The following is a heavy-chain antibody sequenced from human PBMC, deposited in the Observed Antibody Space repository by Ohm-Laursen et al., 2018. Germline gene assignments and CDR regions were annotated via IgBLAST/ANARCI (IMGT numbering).Heavy chain of an antibody. CDR2: INQSGST. CDR1: GESSSGYF. D-gene: IGHD6-19*01. J-gene: IGHJ6*02. Sequence: GTLSLTWAVNGESSSGYFWNWTRQPPGKGLEWIGEINQSGSTKYNPSLKRRVTLSADSSNSQFSLRLTSVTAADTATYYCARGSGFFKLDVWGQGTTVTVSS. CDR3: ARGSGFFKLDV. V-gene: IGHV4-34*01.